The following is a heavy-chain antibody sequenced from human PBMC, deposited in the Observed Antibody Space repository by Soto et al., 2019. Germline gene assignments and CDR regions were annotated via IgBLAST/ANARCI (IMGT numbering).Heavy chain of an antibody. Sequence: GGSLRLSCAASGFTFSSYAMHWVRQAPGKGLEWVAVISYDGSNKYYADSVKGRFTISRDNPKNTLYLQMNSLRAEDTAVYYCARDPYYYDSSGYPHFDYWGQGTLVTVSS. J-gene: IGHJ4*02. CDR3: ARDPYYYDSSGYPHFDY. CDR1: GFTFSSYA. CDR2: ISYDGSNK. D-gene: IGHD3-22*01. V-gene: IGHV3-30-3*01.